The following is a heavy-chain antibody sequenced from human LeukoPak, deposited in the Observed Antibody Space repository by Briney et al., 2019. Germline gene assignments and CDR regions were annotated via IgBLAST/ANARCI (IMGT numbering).Heavy chain of an antibody. CDR1: GFTFSSYG. D-gene: IGHD3-9*01. Sequence: PGRSLRLSCAASGFTFSSYGMHSVRQAPGKGLEWVAVISYDGSNKYYADSVKGRFTISRDNSKNTLYLQMNSLRAEDTAVYYCAKSPRKLRYFDWLLSDPDYYYYGMDVWGKGTTVTVSS. CDR3: AKSPRKLRYFDWLLSDPDYYYYGMDV. V-gene: IGHV3-30*18. J-gene: IGHJ6*04. CDR2: ISYDGSNK.